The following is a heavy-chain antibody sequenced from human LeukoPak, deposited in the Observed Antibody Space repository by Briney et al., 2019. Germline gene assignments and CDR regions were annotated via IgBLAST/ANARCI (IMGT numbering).Heavy chain of an antibody. CDR2: ISAYNGNT. CDR3: ARAGQERYFDY. D-gene: IGHD5-24*01. J-gene: IGHJ4*02. Sequence: ASVKVSCKASGYTFTSYGISWVRQVPGQGLEWMGWISAYNGNTNYAQKFQGRVTMTRDTSTSTVYMELSSLRSEDTAVYYCARAGQERYFDYWGQGTLVTVSS. V-gene: IGHV1-18*01. CDR1: GYTFTSYG.